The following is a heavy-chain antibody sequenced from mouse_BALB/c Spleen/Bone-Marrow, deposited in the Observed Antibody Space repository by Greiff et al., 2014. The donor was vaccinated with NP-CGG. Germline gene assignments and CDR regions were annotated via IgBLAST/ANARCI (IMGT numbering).Heavy chain of an antibody. J-gene: IGHJ3*01. D-gene: IGHD1-2*01. V-gene: IGHV4-1*02. CDR3: AKNCYYGYVAY. CDR2: INPDSSTI. Sequence: EVQLVESGGGLVQPGGSLKLSCAASGFDFSRYWVTWVRQAPGKGLEWIGEINPDSSTINYTPTLKDKFIISRDNTENTLYLQMSKVRSEDTALYYCAKNCYYGYVAYWGQGTLVTVSA. CDR1: GFDFSRYW.